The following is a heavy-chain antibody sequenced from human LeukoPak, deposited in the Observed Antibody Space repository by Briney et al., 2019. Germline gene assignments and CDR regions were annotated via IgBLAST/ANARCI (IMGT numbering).Heavy chain of an antibody. CDR2: ISGSGDTT. CDR1: GFTFSSYS. D-gene: IGHD4-17*01. J-gene: IGHJ4*02. V-gene: IGHV3-23*01. Sequence: GGSLRLSCTASGFTFSSYSMSWVRQGPGTGLEWVSAISGSGDTTFYADSVKGRFTISRDSSKKTLYLQVNSLRAEDTAVYFCAKELTTERTPGVDSWGQGTLVTVFS. CDR3: AKELTTERTPGVDS.